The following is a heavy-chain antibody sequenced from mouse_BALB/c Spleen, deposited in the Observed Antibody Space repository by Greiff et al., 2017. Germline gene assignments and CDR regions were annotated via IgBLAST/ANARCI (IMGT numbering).Heavy chain of an antibody. CDR3: TRADGYFYFDY. Sequence: VQLKQSGTVLARPGASVKMSCKASGYTFTSYWMHWVKQRPGQGLEWIGAIYPGNSDTSYNQKFKGKAKLTAVTSTSTAYMELSSLTNEDSAVYYCTRADGYFYFDYWGQGTTLTVSS. V-gene: IGHV1-5*01. CDR1: GYTFTSYW. CDR2: IYPGNSDT. D-gene: IGHD2-3*01. J-gene: IGHJ2*01.